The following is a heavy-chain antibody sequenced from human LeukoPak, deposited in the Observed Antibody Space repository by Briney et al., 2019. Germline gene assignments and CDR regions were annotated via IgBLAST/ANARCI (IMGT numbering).Heavy chain of an antibody. CDR2: ISYDGSNK. J-gene: IGHJ3*02. CDR1: GGSFSGFY. CDR3: AKDVGEADAFDI. D-gene: IGHD4-17*01. V-gene: IGHV3-30*18. Sequence: LSLTCAVYGGSFSGFYWNWIRQPPGKGLEWVAVISYDGSNKYYADSVKGRFTISRDNSKNTLYLQMNSLRAEDTAVYYCAKDVGEADAFDIWGQGTMVTVSS.